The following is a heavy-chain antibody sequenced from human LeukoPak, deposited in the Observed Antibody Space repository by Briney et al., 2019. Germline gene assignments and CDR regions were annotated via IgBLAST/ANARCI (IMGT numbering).Heavy chain of an antibody. Sequence: PGGSLRLSCAASGFTFSSYAMSWVRQAPGKGLEWVSAISGSGGSTYYADSVKGRFTISRDNSKNTLYLQMNSLRAEDTAVYYCAKDGGLYYGIFKEAFDIWGRGTMVTVSS. V-gene: IGHV3-23*01. CDR2: ISGSGGST. J-gene: IGHJ3*02. CDR1: GFTFSSYA. CDR3: AKDGGLYYGIFKEAFDI. D-gene: IGHD3-9*01.